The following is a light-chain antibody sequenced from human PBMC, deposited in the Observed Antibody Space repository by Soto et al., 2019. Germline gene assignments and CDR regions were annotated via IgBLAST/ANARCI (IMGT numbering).Light chain of an antibody. V-gene: IGKV3-11*01. CDR1: QSVSSY. J-gene: IGKJ1*01. CDR3: QQRSDWLLT. CDR2: DAS. Sequence: EILLTQSPATLSLSPGGRATLSCRASQSVSSYFAWYQQKPGQAPRLLIYDASSRATGIPARFSGSGSGTDFTLTISSLDPDFFAIYYCQQRSDWLLTFGQGT.